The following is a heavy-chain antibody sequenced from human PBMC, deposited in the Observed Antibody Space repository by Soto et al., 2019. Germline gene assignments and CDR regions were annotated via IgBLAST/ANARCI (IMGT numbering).Heavy chain of an antibody. V-gene: IGHV1-69*13. CDR2: IIPIFGTA. CDR3: ARGYCSSTSCFATYYYYGMDV. CDR1: GGTFSSYA. Sequence: ASVKVSCKASGGTFSSYAISWVRQAPLQVLEWMGGIIPIFGTANYAQKFQGRVTITADEYKSTAYMELSSLRSEDTAVYYCARGYCSSTSCFATYYYYGMDVWG. J-gene: IGHJ6*02. D-gene: IGHD2-2*01.